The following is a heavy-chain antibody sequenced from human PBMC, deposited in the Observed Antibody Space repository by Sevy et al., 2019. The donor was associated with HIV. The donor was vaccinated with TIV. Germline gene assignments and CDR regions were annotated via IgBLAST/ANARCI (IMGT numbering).Heavy chain of an antibody. CDR3: ARTYFTNGVCYYYYGMDV. V-gene: IGHV1-18*04. J-gene: IGHJ6*02. CDR1: GYTFTSYG. Sequence: ASVKVSCKASGYTFTSYGITWVRQAPGQGLEWMGWINPKNGNTKYAQKFQGRLTMTTDTSTSTVYMELRSLRSDETAIYYCARTYFTNGVCYYYYGMDVWGQGTTVTVSS. D-gene: IGHD2-8*01. CDR2: INPKNGNT.